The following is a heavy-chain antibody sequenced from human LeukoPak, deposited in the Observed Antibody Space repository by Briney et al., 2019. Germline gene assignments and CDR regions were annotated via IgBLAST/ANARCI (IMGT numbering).Heavy chain of an antibody. CDR2: IKQDGSEK. Sequence: TGGSLRLSCAASGFTFSSYWMSWVRQAPRKGLEWVANIKQDGSEKHYEDSVKGRFTISRDNAKNSLYLQMNSLRAEDSAVYYCASDPDWGSDYWGQGTLVTVSS. J-gene: IGHJ4*02. D-gene: IGHD3-16*01. V-gene: IGHV3-7*01. CDR1: GFTFSSYW. CDR3: ASDPDWGSDY.